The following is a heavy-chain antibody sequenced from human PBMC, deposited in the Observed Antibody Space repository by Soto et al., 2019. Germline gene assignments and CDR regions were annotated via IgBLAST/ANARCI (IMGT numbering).Heavy chain of an antibody. Sequence: QVQLVQSGAEVKKPGASVKVSCKASGYTFTSYGISWVRQAPGQGLEWMGWISAYNGNTNYAQKLQGRVTMTTDTSTSTAYMELRSLRSDDTDVYYCAREGGNYDFWSGYSHYYYYMDVWGKGTTVTVSS. V-gene: IGHV1-18*01. CDR3: AREGGNYDFWSGYSHYYYYMDV. D-gene: IGHD3-3*01. J-gene: IGHJ6*03. CDR1: GYTFTSYG. CDR2: ISAYNGNT.